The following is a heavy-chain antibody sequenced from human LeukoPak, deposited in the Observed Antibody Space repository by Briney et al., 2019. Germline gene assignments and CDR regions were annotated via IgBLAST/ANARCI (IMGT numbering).Heavy chain of an antibody. CDR3: ARRVGFYGSGSLNYFDP. CDR1: GGFIASSSYY. J-gene: IGHJ5*01. Sequence: SETLSLTCSVSGGFIASSSYYWGWIRQPPGKGLEWIGSVFCTGTTYYSASLKSRVSISVDTSKNDFALKLASVTAADTAMYFCARRVGFYGSGSLNYFDPWGQGILVSVSS. V-gene: IGHV4-39*02. CDR2: VFCTGTT. D-gene: IGHD3-10*01.